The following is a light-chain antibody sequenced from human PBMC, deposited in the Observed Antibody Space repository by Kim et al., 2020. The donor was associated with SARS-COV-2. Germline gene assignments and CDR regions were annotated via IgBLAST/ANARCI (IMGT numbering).Light chain of an antibody. Sequence: LSPGERATLSCRASQSVTGSYLAWYQQKPGQAPRLLIYGASSRATGVPDRFTASVSRTDFTLTISRLEPEDFAVYYCQHYGISRYTFGQGTKLEIK. CDR3: QHYGISRYT. CDR2: GAS. V-gene: IGKV3-20*01. J-gene: IGKJ2*01. CDR1: QSVTGSY.